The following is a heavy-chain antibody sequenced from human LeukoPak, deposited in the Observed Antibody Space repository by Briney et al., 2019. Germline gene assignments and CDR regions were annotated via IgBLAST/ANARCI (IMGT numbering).Heavy chain of an antibody. J-gene: IGHJ4*02. CDR1: GFSFSNYG. CDR2: IWYDGSNK. V-gene: IGHV3-33*06. D-gene: IGHD6-6*01. Sequence: GGSLRLSCAASGFSFSNYGMHWVRQAPGRGLEWVAVIWYDGSNKYYADSVKGRFTISRDNSKNTLYLQMNSLRVEDTAVYYCAKDPEYSSSSSFGYWGQGTLVTVSS. CDR3: AKDPEYSSSSSFGY.